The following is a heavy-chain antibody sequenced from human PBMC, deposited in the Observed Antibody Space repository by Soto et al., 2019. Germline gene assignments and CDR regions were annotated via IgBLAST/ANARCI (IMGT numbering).Heavy chain of an antibody. CDR2: ISYDGSNK. CDR1: GFTFSSYA. Sequence: ESGGGVVQPGRSLRLSCAASGFTFSSYAMHWVRQAPGKGLEWVAVISYDGSNKYYADSVKGRFTISRDNSKNTLYLQMNSLRAEDTAVYYCARDESSWYVYWGQGTLVTVSS. CDR3: ARDESSWYVY. J-gene: IGHJ4*02. V-gene: IGHV3-30-3*01. D-gene: IGHD6-13*01.